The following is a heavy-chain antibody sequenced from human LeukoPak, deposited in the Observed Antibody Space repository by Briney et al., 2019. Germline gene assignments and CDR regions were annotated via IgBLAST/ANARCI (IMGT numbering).Heavy chain of an antibody. CDR2: FDPEDGET. J-gene: IGHJ4*02. Sequence: GASVKVSCKVPGYTLTELSMHWVRQAPGKGLEWMGGFDPEDGETIYAQKFQGRVTMTEDTSTDTAYMELSSLRSEDTAVYYCATDPGYYDSSGYPFDYWGQGTLVTVSS. V-gene: IGHV1-24*01. CDR3: ATDPGYYDSSGYPFDY. D-gene: IGHD3-22*01. CDR1: GYTLTELS.